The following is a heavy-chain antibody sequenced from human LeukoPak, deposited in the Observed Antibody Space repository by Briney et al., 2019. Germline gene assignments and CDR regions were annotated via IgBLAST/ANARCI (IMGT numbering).Heavy chain of an antibody. J-gene: IGHJ4*02. V-gene: IGHV1-2*02. CDR1: GYTFTGYY. D-gene: IGHD2-15*01. Sequence: GASVKVSCKASGYTFTGYYMHWVRQAPGQGLEWMEWINPNSGGTNYAQKFQGRVNMTRDTSISTAYMELSRLRSDDTAVYYCARGRPGCSGGSCYRFDYWGQGTLVTVSS. CDR3: ARGRPGCSGGSCYRFDY. CDR2: INPNSGGT.